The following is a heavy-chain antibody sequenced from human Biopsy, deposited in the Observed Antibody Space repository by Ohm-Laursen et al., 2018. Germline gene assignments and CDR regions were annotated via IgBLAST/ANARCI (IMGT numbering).Heavy chain of an antibody. Sequence: SETLSLTCAVYGESFNGYYWSWIRQTPGKGLEWIGEINHSGRTNYNPSLKSRVTISVDTSKNQLSLKVRSVTAADTAVYYCVRGVDYYDPYHYYALDVWGQGTTVTVSS. D-gene: IGHD3-22*01. CDR3: VRGVDYYDPYHYYALDV. CDR1: GESFNGYY. CDR2: INHSGRT. J-gene: IGHJ6*02. V-gene: IGHV4-34*01.